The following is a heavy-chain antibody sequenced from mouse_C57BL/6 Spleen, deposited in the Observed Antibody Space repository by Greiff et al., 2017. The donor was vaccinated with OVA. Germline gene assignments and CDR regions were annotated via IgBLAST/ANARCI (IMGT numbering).Heavy chain of an antibody. J-gene: IGHJ1*03. CDR3: TGLYYDYDKGYFDV. V-gene: IGHV6-3*01. CDR1: GFTFSNYW. Sequence: EVKLVESGGGLVQPGGSMKLSCVASGFTFSNYWMNWVRQSPEKGLAWVAQIRLKSDNYATHYAESVKGRFTISRDDSKSSVYLQMNNLRAEDTGIDYCTGLYYDYDKGYFDVWGTGTTVTVSS. D-gene: IGHD2-4*01. CDR2: IRLKSDNYAT.